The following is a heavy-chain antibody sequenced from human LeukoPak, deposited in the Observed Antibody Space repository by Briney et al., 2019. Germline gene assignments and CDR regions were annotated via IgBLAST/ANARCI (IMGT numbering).Heavy chain of an antibody. D-gene: IGHD2-2*02. Sequence: SVKVSCKASGGTFSSYAISWVRQAPGQGLKWMGGIIPIFGTANYAQKFQGRVTITADKSTSTAYMELSSLRSEDTAVYYCARGVPAAIDNWFDPWGQGTLVTVSS. CDR1: GGTFSSYA. CDR2: IIPIFGTA. CDR3: ARGVPAAIDNWFDP. J-gene: IGHJ5*02. V-gene: IGHV1-69*06.